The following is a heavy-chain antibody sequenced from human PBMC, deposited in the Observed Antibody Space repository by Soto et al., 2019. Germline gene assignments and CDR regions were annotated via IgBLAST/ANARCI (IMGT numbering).Heavy chain of an antibody. CDR2: IKTKSDGGPT. V-gene: IGHV3-15*07. CDR1: GFTFSSVW. J-gene: IGHJ3*02. CDR3: TRNDAFDI. Sequence: XXSLRLACVASGFTFSSVWMNWVLQAPGKGLEWVGRIKTKSDGGPTDYAAPVKGRFTISRDDSKNTVYLKMNSLKTEDTALYYCTRNDAFDIWGQGTMVTVSS.